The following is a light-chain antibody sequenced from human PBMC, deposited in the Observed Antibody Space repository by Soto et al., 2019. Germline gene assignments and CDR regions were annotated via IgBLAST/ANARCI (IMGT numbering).Light chain of an antibody. CDR3: SSYAGSSTVV. J-gene: IGLJ2*01. Sequence: QSALTQPASVSGSPGQSITISCTGTSSDVGSYNIVSWYQQHPGKAPKLMIYEVSERPSGVSNRFSGSKSGNTASLTISGLQAEDEADYHCSSYAGSSTVVFGGGTKLTVL. V-gene: IGLV2-23*02. CDR1: SSDVGSYNI. CDR2: EVS.